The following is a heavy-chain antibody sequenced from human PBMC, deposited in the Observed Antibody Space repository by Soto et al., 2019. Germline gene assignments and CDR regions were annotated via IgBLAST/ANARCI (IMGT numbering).Heavy chain of an antibody. D-gene: IGHD2-2*02. CDR3: ARDSPIVVVPDAIREGDYYYYGMDV. V-gene: IGHV1-2*02. CDR1: GYTFTGYY. CDR2: INPNSGGT. J-gene: IGHJ6*02. Sequence: ASVKVSCKASGYTFTGYYMHWVRQAPGQGLEWMGWINPNSGGTNYAQKFQGRVTMTRDTSISTAYMELSRLRSDDTAVYYCARDSPIVVVPDAIREGDYYYYGMDVWGQGTTVTVYS.